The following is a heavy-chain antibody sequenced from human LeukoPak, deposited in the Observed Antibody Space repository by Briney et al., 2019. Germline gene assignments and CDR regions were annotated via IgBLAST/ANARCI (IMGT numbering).Heavy chain of an antibody. CDR1: GGSISSSSYY. J-gene: IGHJ4*02. CDR2: FYYPGST. D-gene: IGHD1-26*01. CDR3: AISTGSSDFVY. Sequence: SETLSLTCTVSGGSISSSSYYWGWIRQPPGKGLEWIGSFYYPGSTYYNPSLKSRLSISVDTSNNQFSLKLNSVTAADTAVYYCAISTGSSDFVYWGQGTLVTVSS. V-gene: IGHV4-39*07.